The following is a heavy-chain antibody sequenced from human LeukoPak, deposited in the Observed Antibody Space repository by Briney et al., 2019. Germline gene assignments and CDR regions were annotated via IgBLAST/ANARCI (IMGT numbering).Heavy chain of an antibody. CDR1: GFIFSNYA. D-gene: IGHD4-11*01. V-gene: IGHV3-23*01. Sequence: GGSLRLSCKASGFIFSNYAMSWVRQAPGKGLQWVSIITGSGGNSYYTDSVKGRFTLSGDNSKNTLFLQMNSLRAEDTAVYYCAKDGHRFWTTVTHSDYWGQGTLVTVSS. J-gene: IGHJ4*02. CDR2: ITGSGGNS. CDR3: AKDGHRFWTTVTHSDY.